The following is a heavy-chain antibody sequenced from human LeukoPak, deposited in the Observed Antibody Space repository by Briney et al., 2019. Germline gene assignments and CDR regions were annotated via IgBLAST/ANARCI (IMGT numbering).Heavy chain of an antibody. Sequence: PGGSLRLSCTASGIPFQSYWMNWVRQAPGKGLELVANINADGSDKYFMDSVKGRFSISRDNANNRLYLQMTSLRAEDTAVYYCMPGRGYWGQGTLVAVSS. D-gene: IGHD2-8*02. CDR3: MPGRGY. J-gene: IGHJ4*02. CDR1: GIPFQSYW. CDR2: INADGSDK. V-gene: IGHV3-7*01.